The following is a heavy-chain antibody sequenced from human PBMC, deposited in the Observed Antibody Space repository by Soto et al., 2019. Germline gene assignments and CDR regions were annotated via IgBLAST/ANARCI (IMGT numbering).Heavy chain of an antibody. V-gene: IGHV1-18*04. J-gene: IGHJ4*02. CDR1: GYTFTSYG. CDR2: SSAYNGNT. CDR3: ARDLTTVTTSPAY. D-gene: IGHD4-17*01. Sequence: QVQLVQSGAEVKKPGASVKVSCKASGYTFTSYGISWVRQAPGQGLEWMGWSSAYNGNTNYAQKLQGRNTMITDTSTSTGYMELRSLRSDDTAVYYCARDLTTVTTSPAYWGQGTLVTVSS.